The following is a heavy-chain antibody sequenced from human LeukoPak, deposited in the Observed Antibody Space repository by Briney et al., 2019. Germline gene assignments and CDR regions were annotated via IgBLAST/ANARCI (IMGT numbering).Heavy chain of an antibody. CDR2: NCPGDSDT. D-gene: IGHD3-22*01. J-gene: IGHJ4*02. Sequence: GESLKISCKGSGYSFTSYWIGWVRQMLGKGLEWMGINCPGDSDTRYSPSFQGQVTISADKSISTAYLQWSSLKASDTAMYYCARSQTWYYYDSSGYYETPYDFDYWGQGTLVTVSS. CDR1: GYSFTSYW. V-gene: IGHV5-51*01. CDR3: ARSQTWYYYDSSGYYETPYDFDY.